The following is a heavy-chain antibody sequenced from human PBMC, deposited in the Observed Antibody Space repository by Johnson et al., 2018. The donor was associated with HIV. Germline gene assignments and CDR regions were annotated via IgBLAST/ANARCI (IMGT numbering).Heavy chain of an antibody. D-gene: IGHD6-6*01. CDR2: ISGNSGRL. CDR1: GFTFDDYA. CDR3: ARDYDLAARPVAFDI. Sequence: VESEGGLVQPGRSLRLSCTVSGFTFDDYAMHWVRQAPGKGLEWVSGISGNSGRLDYVDSVKGRFTISRDNAKNSLYLQMNSLRAEDTAVYYCARDYDLAARPVAFDIWGQGTMVTVSS. J-gene: IGHJ3*02. V-gene: IGHV3-9*01.